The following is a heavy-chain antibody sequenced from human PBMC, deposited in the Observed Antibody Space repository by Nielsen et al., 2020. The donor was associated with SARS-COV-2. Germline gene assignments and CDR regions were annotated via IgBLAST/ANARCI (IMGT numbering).Heavy chain of an antibody. CDR1: GFTFSSYA. Sequence: GESLKISCAASGFTFSSYAMSWVRQAPGKGLEWVSAISGSGGSTYYADSVKGRFTISRDNSKNTLYLQMNSLRAEDTAVYYCAKVGATIPDYYYGMDVWGQGTTVTVS. V-gene: IGHV3-23*01. CDR2: ISGSGGST. J-gene: IGHJ6*02. CDR3: AKVGATIPDYYYGMDV. D-gene: IGHD5-12*01.